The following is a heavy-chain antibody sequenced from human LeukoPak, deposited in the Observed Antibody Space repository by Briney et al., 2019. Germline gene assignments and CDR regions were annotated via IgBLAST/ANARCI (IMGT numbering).Heavy chain of an antibody. CDR3: ARGSGSYRYYFDY. J-gene: IGHJ4*02. D-gene: IGHD1-26*01. Sequence: HPGGSLRLSCAASGFTFSSYWMSWVRQAPGKGLEWVANTKQDGSEKYYVDSVKGRFTISRDNAKNSLYLQMNSLRAEDTAVYYCARGSGSYRYYFDYWGQGTLVTVSS. CDR2: TKQDGSEK. CDR1: GFTFSSYW. V-gene: IGHV3-7*01.